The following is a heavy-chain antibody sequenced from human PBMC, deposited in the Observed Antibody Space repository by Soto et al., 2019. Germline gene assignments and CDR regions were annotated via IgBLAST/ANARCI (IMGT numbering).Heavy chain of an antibody. D-gene: IGHD5-18*01. CDR3: ARAPYMDTAIFFDY. J-gene: IGHJ4*02. CDR1: GGSISSGGYY. CDR2: IYYSGST. Sequence: SETLSLTCTVSGGSISSGGYYWSWIRQHPGKGLEWIGYIYYSGSTYYNPSLKSRVTISVDTSKNQFSLKLSSVTAADTAVYYCARAPYMDTAIFFDYWGQGTLVTVSS. V-gene: IGHV4-31*03.